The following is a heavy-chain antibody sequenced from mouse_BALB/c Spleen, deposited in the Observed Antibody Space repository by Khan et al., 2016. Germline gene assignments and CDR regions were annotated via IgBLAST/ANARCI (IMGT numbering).Heavy chain of an antibody. J-gene: IGHJ3*01. V-gene: IGHV14-3*02. CDR1: GFNIKDTY. CDR2: IDPANGNT. Sequence: VQLQQPGAELVKPGASVKLSCTASGFNIKDTYMHWVKQRPEQGLEWIGRIDPANGNTKYDPKFQGKATLTAHTSSNTAYLQLSGLTAEGTAVYSCARSHCDYCVGFAYCAQGTLVTGSA. D-gene: IGHD2-4*01. CDR3: ARSHCDYCVGFAY.